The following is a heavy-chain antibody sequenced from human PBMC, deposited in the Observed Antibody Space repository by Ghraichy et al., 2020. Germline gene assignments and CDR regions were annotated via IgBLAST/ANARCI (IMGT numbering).Heavy chain of an antibody. CDR2: IIGVNDR. CDR3: AKDRVSGDGYWEIDY. D-gene: IGHD5-24*01. CDR1: GFTFANYA. J-gene: IGHJ4*02. V-gene: IGHV3-23*01. Sequence: GESLNISCAASGFTFANYAMSWVRQAPGKGLEWISGIIGVNDRYYADSVKGRFTISRDNSGNTLYLQMSSLKTEDTAIYYCAKDRVSGDGYWEIDYWGRGTLVTVSS.